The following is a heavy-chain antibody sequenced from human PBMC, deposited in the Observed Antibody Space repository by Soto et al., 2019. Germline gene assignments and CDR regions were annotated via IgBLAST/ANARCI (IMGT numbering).Heavy chain of an antibody. CDR3: ARDQVPAALLGWFEP. D-gene: IGHD2-2*01. Sequence: SETLSLTCTVSGGSISSYYWSWTRQPPGKGLEWIGYIYYSGSTNYNPSLKSRVTISVDTSKNQFSLKLSSVTAADTAVYYCARDQVPAALLGWFEPWGQGTMVTVSS. V-gene: IGHV4-59*01. CDR2: IYYSGST. CDR1: GGSISSYY. J-gene: IGHJ5*02.